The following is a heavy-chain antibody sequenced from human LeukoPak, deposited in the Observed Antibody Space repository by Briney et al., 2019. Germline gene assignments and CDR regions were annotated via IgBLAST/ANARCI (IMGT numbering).Heavy chain of an antibody. CDR1: GGSISSYY. D-gene: IGHD6-19*01. CDR3: ARGHGSGLGY. CDR2: IYYSGST. J-gene: IGHJ4*02. V-gene: IGHV4-59*01. Sequence: SETLSLTCTVSGGSISSYYWSWIRQPPGKGLEWIGYIYYSGSTNYNPSLKSRVTISVDTSKNQFSLKLSSVTAADTAVYYCARGHGSGLGYWGQGTLVTVSS.